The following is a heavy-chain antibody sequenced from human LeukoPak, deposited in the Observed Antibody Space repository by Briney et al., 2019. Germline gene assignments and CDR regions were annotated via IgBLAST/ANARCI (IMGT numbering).Heavy chain of an antibody. J-gene: IGHJ4*02. CDR1: GDSINSNY. CDR3: ARLLAGCPGGRCRAHFDY. D-gene: IGHD2-15*01. V-gene: IGHV4-59*01. CDR2: IYYGGST. Sequence: SETLSLTCSVSGDSINSNYWSWMRQPPGKGLEWIGYIYYGGSTNYNPSLKSRVSMSVDTSKNQFSLNLGSVTAADTAVYHCARLLAGCPGGRCRAHFDYWGQRTLVTVSS.